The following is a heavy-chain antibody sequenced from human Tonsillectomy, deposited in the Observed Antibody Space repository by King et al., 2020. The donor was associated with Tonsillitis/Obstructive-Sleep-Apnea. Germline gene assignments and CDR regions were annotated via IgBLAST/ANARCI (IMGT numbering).Heavy chain of an antibody. CDR2: INHSGST. CDR1: GGSFSGYY. D-gene: IGHD2-15*01. CDR3: ARAVGYCSGGSCYVDY. Sequence: VQLPQWGAGLLKPSETLSLTCAVYGGSFSGYYWSWIRQPPGKGLEWIGEINHSGSTNYNPSLKSRVTISVDTSKNQFSLKLSSVTAADTAEYYCARAVGYCSGGSCYVDYWGQGTLVTVSS. V-gene: IGHV4-34*01. J-gene: IGHJ4*02.